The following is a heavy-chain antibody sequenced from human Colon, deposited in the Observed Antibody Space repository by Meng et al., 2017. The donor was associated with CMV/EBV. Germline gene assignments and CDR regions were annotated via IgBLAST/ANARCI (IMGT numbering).Heavy chain of an antibody. J-gene: IGHJ4*02. CDR3: AKDLRFLEWLVLDY. D-gene: IGHD3-3*01. CDR1: GFAFNRYG. Sequence: GESLKISCAASGFAFNRYGIHWVRQTPGRGLNWVAFIGFDGKKELYADSVKDRFTISRDNSKNTLYLQMNSLRAEDTAVYYCAKDLRFLEWLVLDYWGQGTLVTVSS. V-gene: IGHV3-30*02. CDR2: IGFDGKKE.